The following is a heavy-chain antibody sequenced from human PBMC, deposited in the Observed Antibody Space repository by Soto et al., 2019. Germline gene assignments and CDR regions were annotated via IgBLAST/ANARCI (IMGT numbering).Heavy chain of an antibody. CDR2: AAYSGGT. CDR3: AKVVVGATSHSDFDS. Sequence: SETLSLTCTVSGGSIANNNYFWGWVRQPPGKGLEWIGSAAYSGGTYKNPSLKSRVTVSVDTSKNQFSLKLTSVTAADTAVYYCAKVVVGATSHSDFDSWGQGTLVTVS. J-gene: IGHJ4*02. V-gene: IGHV4-39*01. CDR1: GGSIANNNYF. D-gene: IGHD2-15*01.